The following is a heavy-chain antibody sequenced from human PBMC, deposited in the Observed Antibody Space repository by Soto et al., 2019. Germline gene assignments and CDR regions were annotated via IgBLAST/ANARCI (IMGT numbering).Heavy chain of an antibody. V-gene: IGHV1-69*01. CDR2: IIPIFGTA. Sequence: QVQLVQSGAEVKKPGSSVKVSCKASGGTFSSYAISWVRQAPGQGLEWMGGIIPIFGTANYAQKFQGRVTITADESTSTAYMELSSLRSEDTGVYYCATSRANGYYYDSSGYYRLDYWGQGTLVTVSS. CDR3: ATSRANGYYYDSSGYYRLDY. CDR1: GGTFSSYA. D-gene: IGHD3-22*01. J-gene: IGHJ4*02.